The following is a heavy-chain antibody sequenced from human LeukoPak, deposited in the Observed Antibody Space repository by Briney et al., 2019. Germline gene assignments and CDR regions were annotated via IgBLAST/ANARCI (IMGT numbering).Heavy chain of an antibody. D-gene: IGHD3-22*01. J-gene: IGHJ4*02. V-gene: IGHV3-74*01. CDR2: INSDGSST. Sequence: PGGSLRLSCAASGFTFSSYWMHWVRQAPGKGLVWVSRINSDGSSTSYADSVKGRFTISRDNAKNTLYLQMNSLRAEDTAVYYCGRVYYDSSGYLPFDYWGQGTLVTVSP. CDR3: GRVYYDSSGYLPFDY. CDR1: GFTFSSYW.